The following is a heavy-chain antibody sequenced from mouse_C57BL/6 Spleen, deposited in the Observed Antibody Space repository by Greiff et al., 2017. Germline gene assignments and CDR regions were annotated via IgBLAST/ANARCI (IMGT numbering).Heavy chain of an antibody. CDR3: ARGFYGSSLYYFDY. CDR1: GYTFTSYW. Sequence: VQLQQPGAELVKPGASVKLSCKASGYTFTSYWMHWVKQRPGQGLEWIGMIHPNSGSTNYNEKFKSKATLTVDKSSSTSYMQISSLTAEDSAVYYCARGFYGSSLYYFDYWGQGTTLTVSS. D-gene: IGHD1-1*01. V-gene: IGHV1-64*01. CDR2: IHPNSGST. J-gene: IGHJ2*01.